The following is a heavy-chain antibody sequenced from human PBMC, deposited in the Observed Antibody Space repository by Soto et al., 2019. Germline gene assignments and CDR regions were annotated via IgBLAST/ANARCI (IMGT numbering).Heavy chain of an antibody. Sequence: QVQLVESGGGVVQPGRSLRLSCAASGFTFSSYGMHWVRQAPGKGLEWVGVIWYDGSNKYYADSVKGRFTISRDNSKNTLYLQMNSLRAEDTAVYYCARVRYGDYAGDYWGQGTLVTVSS. CDR2: IWYDGSNK. CDR3: ARVRYGDYAGDY. V-gene: IGHV3-33*01. J-gene: IGHJ4*02. D-gene: IGHD4-17*01. CDR1: GFTFSSYG.